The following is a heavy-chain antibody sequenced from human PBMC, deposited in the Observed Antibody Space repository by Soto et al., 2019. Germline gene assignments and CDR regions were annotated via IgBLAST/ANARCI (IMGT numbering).Heavy chain of an antibody. J-gene: IGHJ4*01. CDR1: GDSVSSFGSY. D-gene: IGHD4-17*01. V-gene: IGHV4-31*03. CDR3: AKAGDYDAHSFDR. CDR2: IYYSELT. Sequence: SETLSLTCIVSGDSVSSFGSYWTWIRQRPGKGLEWIGYIYYSELTDYNPSLKSRVAISLDTSRNQFSLQLTSVTVADTAVYYCAKAGDYDAHSFDRWG.